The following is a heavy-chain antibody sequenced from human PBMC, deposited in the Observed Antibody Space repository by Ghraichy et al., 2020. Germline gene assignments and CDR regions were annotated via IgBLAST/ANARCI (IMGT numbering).Heavy chain of an antibody. CDR1: GLTFNTYS. Sequence: GEALNISCSVSGLTFNTYSMHWVRQAPGKGLDYVSGIGGTGGSAYYADSVKGRFTISRDNTKSTLYLQMSSLRPEDTAIYYCVRSSQQVRSPLGNWGQGTLVTVSS. D-gene: IGHD6-13*01. CDR3: VRSSQQVRSPLGN. V-gene: IGHV3-64D*06. J-gene: IGHJ4*02. CDR2: IGGTGGSA.